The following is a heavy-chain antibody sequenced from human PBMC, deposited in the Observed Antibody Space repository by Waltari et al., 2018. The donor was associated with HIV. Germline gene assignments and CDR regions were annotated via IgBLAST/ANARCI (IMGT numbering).Heavy chain of an antibody. J-gene: IGHJ4*02. V-gene: IGHV4-4*02. D-gene: IGHD3-16*01. Sequence: QVQLQESGPGLVKPSGTLSLTCGVSGGSISSNKWWSWVRQAPGKGLEWIGEIFHSGSTNYNPSLKSRVTISVDTSKNQFSLKLTSVTAADTAVYYCARGPYFESWGQGTLVTVSS. CDR1: GGSISSNKW. CDR2: IFHSGST. CDR3: ARGPYFES.